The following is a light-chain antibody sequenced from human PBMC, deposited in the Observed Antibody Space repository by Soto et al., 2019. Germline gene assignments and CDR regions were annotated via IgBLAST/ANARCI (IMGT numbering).Light chain of an antibody. CDR2: GAS. V-gene: IGKV3-20*01. CDR3: QQYGSASYP. Sequence: EIVLTQSPGTLSLSPGERATLSCRASQSVISSYLAWYQQNPGQAPRLLIYGASSRDTGIPDRFSGSGSGTDFTVTISSLEPEDVAVYFWQQYGSASYPFGQRTKLEIK. J-gene: IGKJ2*01. CDR1: QSVISSY.